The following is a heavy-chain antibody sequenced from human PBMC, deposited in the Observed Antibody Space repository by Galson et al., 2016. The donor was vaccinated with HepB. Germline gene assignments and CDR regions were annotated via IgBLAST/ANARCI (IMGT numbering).Heavy chain of an antibody. CDR2: IWHDGTNK. CDR3: AKLMHYFDSSGYNSPIDY. Sequence: SLRLSCAASGFTFSNYGIHWVRQAPGKGLEWVAVIWHDGTNKYYADSVKGRFTISRDNSKNTLYLQIDSLRPQDTAVFYCAKLMHYFDSSGYNSPIDYWGQGTLVTVSS. D-gene: IGHD3-22*01. V-gene: IGHV3-33*06. CDR1: GFTFSNYG. J-gene: IGHJ4*02.